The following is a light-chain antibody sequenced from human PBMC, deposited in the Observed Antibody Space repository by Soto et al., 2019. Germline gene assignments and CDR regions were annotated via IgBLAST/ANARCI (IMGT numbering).Light chain of an antibody. CDR3: QQYNSYSGT. CDR2: GAS. Sequence: IQMTQSASSLSVSVGDRVTITCRASQDIRKDLAWYQQKPGKAPQILIYGASTLQTGVASRFSGSGYGTEFNLTISSLQTDDFATYYCQQYNSYSGTFGGGTKVDIK. V-gene: IGKV1-16*01. J-gene: IGKJ4*01. CDR1: QDIRKD.